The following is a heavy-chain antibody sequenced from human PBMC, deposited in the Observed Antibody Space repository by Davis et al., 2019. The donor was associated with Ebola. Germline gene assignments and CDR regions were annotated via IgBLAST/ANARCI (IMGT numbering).Heavy chain of an antibody. J-gene: IGHJ4*02. CDR3: AKDPGRSPQSPLDY. CDR1: GFAFNTYA. CDR2: ISGSDAGT. V-gene: IGHV3-23*01. Sequence: GESLKTPCAASGFAFNTYAMTWVRQPPGKGLNWVSTISGSDAGTYYADSVKGRFTISRDNSKNMLYLQMNSLRAEDTAVYYGAKDPGRSPQSPLDYWGQGTLVTVSS.